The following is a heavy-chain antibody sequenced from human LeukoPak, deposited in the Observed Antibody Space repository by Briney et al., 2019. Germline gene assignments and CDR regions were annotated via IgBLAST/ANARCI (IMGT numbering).Heavy chain of an antibody. J-gene: IGHJ4*02. D-gene: IGHD3-10*01. V-gene: IGHV4-59*08. CDR1: GGSISGVS. CDR2: FAHDERT. Sequence: ASETLSLTCSVSGGSISGVSWSWIRKPPGKGLEWIGYFAHDERTNYNPSLKSRITISGDTSTNQISLKLSSVTAADTAIYYCVRHGGSGTFPLDNWGQGILATVSS. CDR3: VRHGGSGTFPLDN.